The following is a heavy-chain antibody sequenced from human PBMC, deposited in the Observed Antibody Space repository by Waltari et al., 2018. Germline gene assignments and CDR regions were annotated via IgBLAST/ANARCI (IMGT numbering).Heavy chain of an antibody. Sequence: QVQLVQSGAEVKKPGASVKVSCKASGYTFTGYYMHWVRQAPGQGLEWMGRINPNSGGTNYAQKFQGRVTITTDESTSTAYMELSSLRSEDTAVYYCASLFYSSSSRGWFDPWGQGTLVTVSS. CDR1: GYTFTGYY. V-gene: IGHV1-2*06. CDR3: ASLFYSSSSRGWFDP. J-gene: IGHJ5*02. CDR2: INPNSGGT. D-gene: IGHD6-6*01.